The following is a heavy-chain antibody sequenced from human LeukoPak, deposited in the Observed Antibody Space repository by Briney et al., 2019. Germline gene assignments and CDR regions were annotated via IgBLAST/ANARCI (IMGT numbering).Heavy chain of an antibody. CDR3: GRVAPGYFDY. Sequence: GGSLRLSCAASGFTFSSYEMNWVRQAPGKGLEWVSYISSGGSTIYYADSVKGRFTISRDNAKNSLYLQMNSLRAEDTAVYYCGRVAPGYFDYWGQGTLVTVSS. CDR2: ISSGGSTI. J-gene: IGHJ4*02. V-gene: IGHV3-48*03. CDR1: GFTFSSYE.